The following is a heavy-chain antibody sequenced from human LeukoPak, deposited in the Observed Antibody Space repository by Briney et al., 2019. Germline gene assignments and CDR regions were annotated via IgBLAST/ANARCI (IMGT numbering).Heavy chain of an antibody. V-gene: IGHV5-51*01. D-gene: IGHD3-22*01. CDR1: GYSFTSYW. Sequence: GESLKISCKGSGYSFTSYWIGWVRQMPGKGLEWMGIIYPGDSDTRYSPSFQGQVTISADKSISTAYLQWSSLKASDTAMYYCARHLRRGYDSSGGYFQHWGQGTLVTVSS. J-gene: IGHJ1*01. CDR2: IYPGDSDT. CDR3: ARHLRRGYDSSGGYFQH.